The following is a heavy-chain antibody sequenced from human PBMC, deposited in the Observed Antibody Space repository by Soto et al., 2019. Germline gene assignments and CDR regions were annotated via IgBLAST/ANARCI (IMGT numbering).Heavy chain of an antibody. J-gene: IGHJ4*02. CDR3: ARDVGDIVEVPAATPPRN. CDR1: GFTFSSYW. V-gene: IGHV3-7*01. D-gene: IGHD2-2*01. CDR2: IKQDGSEK. Sequence: EVQLVESGGGLVQPGGSLRLSCVASGFTFSSYWMSWVRQAPGKGLEWVANIKQDGSEKYYVDSVKGRFTISRDNAKNSLYLQMNSLRAEDTAVYYCARDVGDIVEVPAATPPRNWGQGTLVTVPS.